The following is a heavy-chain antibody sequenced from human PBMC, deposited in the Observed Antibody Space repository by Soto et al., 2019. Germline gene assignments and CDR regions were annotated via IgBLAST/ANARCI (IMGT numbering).Heavy chain of an antibody. CDR2: IYYSGST. V-gene: IGHV4-59*08. CDR3: ARGYGDYVLDY. D-gene: IGHD4-17*01. J-gene: IGHJ4*02. CDR1: GGSISSYY. Sequence: QVQLQESGPGLVKPSETLSLTCTVSGGSISSYYWSWIRQPPGKGLEWIGYIYYSGSTNYNPSRKSRVTISVDTSKNQSSRKLSSVTAADTAVYYCARGYGDYVLDYWGQGTLVTVSS.